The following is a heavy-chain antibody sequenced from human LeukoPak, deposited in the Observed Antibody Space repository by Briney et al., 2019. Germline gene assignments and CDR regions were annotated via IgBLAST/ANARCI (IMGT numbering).Heavy chain of an antibody. CDR2: IIPILGIA. CDR3: ARDRNPAYYDSSGYYGGPTGY. V-gene: IGHV1-69*04. J-gene: IGHJ4*02. D-gene: IGHD3-22*01. CDR1: GGTFSSYA. Sequence: ASVKVSCKVSGGTFSSYAISWVRQAPGQGLEWMGRIIPILGIANYAQKFQGRVTITADKSTSTAYMELSSLRSEDTAVYYCARDRNPAYYDSSGYYGGPTGYWGQGTLVTVSS.